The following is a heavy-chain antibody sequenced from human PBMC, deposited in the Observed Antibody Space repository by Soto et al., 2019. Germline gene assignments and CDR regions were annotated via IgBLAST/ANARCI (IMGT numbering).Heavy chain of an antibody. CDR3: ATESWTVPPDAFDI. CDR2: FDPEDGET. D-gene: IGHD4-17*01. CDR1: GYTLTELS. J-gene: IGHJ3*02. Sequence: GASVKVSCKVSGYTLTELSMHWVRQAPGKGLEWMGGFDPEDGETIYAQKFQGRVTMTEDTSTDTAYMELSSLRSEDTAVYYCATESWTVPPDAFDIWGQGTMVTVSS. V-gene: IGHV1-24*01.